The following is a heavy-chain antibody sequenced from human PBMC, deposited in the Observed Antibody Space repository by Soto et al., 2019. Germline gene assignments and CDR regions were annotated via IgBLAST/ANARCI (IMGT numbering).Heavy chain of an antibody. CDR2: MQPSTGRT. J-gene: IGHJ4*02. V-gene: IGHV1-8*01. CDR3: ARVVSAGVDY. Sequence: QVQLEQSGAEVREPGASVKVSCKASGYSFTSLDINWVRQTAGQGLEWMGWMQPSTGRTGYAQKFQGRVTMTRDTSINTAYMELTTLTSDDTAFYYCARVVSAGVDYWGQGTLVTVSS. D-gene: IGHD1-26*01. CDR1: GYSFTSLD.